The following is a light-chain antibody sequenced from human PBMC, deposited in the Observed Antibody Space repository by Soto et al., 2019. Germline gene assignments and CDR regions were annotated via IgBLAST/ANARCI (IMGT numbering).Light chain of an antibody. CDR2: AAS. CDR1: QGISSR. Sequence: DIQLTQSPSFLSASVGDRVTITCRASQGISSRLAWYQQNPGKAPKLLIYAASTLQSGVPSRFSGSGSGTEFTLTISSLQPEDFATYYCQQSYSTPRTFGQGTKVEIK. J-gene: IGKJ1*01. CDR3: QQSYSTPRT. V-gene: IGKV1-9*01.